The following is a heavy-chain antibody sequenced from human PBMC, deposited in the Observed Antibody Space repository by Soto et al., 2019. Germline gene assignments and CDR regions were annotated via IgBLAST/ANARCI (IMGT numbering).Heavy chain of an antibody. CDR3: ALDSSYRFDY. D-gene: IGHD3-22*01. Sequence: QVLLEQSGAEVKNPGASVKVSCKISGYTFTSYGISWVRQAPGQGLELMGWINGYNGDTKYAQKFQGRVTMTTDTSTNTAYMELRSLRSDDTAVYYCALDSSYRFDYWGQGTLVTVSS. V-gene: IGHV1-18*01. CDR2: INGYNGDT. J-gene: IGHJ4*02. CDR1: GYTFTSYG.